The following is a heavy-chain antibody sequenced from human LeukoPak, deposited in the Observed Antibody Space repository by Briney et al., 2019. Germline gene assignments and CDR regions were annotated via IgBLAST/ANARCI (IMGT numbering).Heavy chain of an antibody. CDR3: AMTTEWELVYAFDI. CDR2: INHSGST. J-gene: IGHJ3*02. V-gene: IGHV4-39*07. CDR1: GGSISTSNYY. Sequence: PSETLSLTCTVSGGSISTSNYYWGWIRQPPGKGLEWIGEINHSGSTNYNPSLKSRVTISVDTSKNQFSLKLSSVTAADTAVYYCAMTTEWELVYAFDIWGQGTMVTVSS. D-gene: IGHD1-26*01.